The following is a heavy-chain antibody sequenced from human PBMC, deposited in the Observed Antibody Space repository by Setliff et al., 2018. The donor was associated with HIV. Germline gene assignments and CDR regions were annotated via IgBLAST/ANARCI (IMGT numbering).Heavy chain of an antibody. CDR2: ISPNSGGT. Sequence: ASVKVSCKASGYTFTNYGISWVRQAPGQGLEWMGWISPNSGGTQYAQKFQGRVALTRDTSISAAYMELSGLRSDDTAVYYCAKGQGPVDYWGQGTLVTVSS. CDR1: GYTFTNYG. V-gene: IGHV1-2*02. J-gene: IGHJ4*02. CDR3: AKGQGPVDY.